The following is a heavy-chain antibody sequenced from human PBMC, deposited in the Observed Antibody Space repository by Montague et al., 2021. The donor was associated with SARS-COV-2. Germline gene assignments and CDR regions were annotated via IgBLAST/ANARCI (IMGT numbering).Heavy chain of an antibody. Sequence: SLRLSCAASGFTFSDYYMSWIRQAPGKGLEWVSYISSSGGTIYYADSVKGRFTISRDNAKNSLYLQMNSLRAEDTAVYYCARESRITMLVVVITSAFDIWGQGTMVTVSS. V-gene: IGHV3-11*04. D-gene: IGHD3-22*01. J-gene: IGHJ3*02. CDR3: ARESRITMLVVVITSAFDI. CDR1: GFTFSDYY. CDR2: ISSSGGTI.